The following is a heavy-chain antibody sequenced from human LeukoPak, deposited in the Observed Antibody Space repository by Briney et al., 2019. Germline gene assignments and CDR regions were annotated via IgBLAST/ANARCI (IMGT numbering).Heavy chain of an antibody. D-gene: IGHD2-2*01. Sequence: ASVKVSCRASGYTFTGYSMHWVRHAPGQGLEWMGWVNPNSGGTNYAQNFQGRVIMTRNTSISTAYMELSRLGSDDTALYYCARGGASAAPLNWFDPWGQGTLVTVSS. CDR2: VNPNSGGT. V-gene: IGHV1-2*02. CDR3: ARGGASAAPLNWFDP. CDR1: GYTFTGYS. J-gene: IGHJ5*02.